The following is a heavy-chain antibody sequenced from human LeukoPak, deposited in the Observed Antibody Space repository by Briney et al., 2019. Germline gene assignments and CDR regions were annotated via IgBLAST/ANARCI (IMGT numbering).Heavy chain of an antibody. CDR1: GSTFSNYA. V-gene: IGHV3-23*01. J-gene: IGHJ4*02. CDR3: AGGMGLYSSSWYNVDYYFDY. Sequence: GGSLRLSCAASGSTFSNYAMSWVRQAPGKGLEWVSAISGSGGSTYYADSVKGRFTISRDNSKNTLYLQMNSLRAEDTAVYYCAGGMGLYSSSWYNVDYYFDYWGQGTLVTVSS. CDR2: ISGSGGST. D-gene: IGHD6-13*01.